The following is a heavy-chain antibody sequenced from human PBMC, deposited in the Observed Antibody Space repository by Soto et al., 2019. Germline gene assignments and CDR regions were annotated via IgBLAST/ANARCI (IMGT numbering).Heavy chain of an antibody. Sequence: QVQLQQWGAGLLKPSETLSLTCAVYGGSFSGYYWSWIRQPPGKGLEWSGEINHSGSTNYNPSLKGRVSQSVDPSKNQCSLKLSSVAAADTGVYYCSRELYGSVYWGQGTLVTVSS. V-gene: IGHV4-34*01. J-gene: IGHJ4*02. CDR3: SRELYGSVY. D-gene: IGHD3-10*01. CDR1: GGSFSGYY. CDR2: INHSGST.